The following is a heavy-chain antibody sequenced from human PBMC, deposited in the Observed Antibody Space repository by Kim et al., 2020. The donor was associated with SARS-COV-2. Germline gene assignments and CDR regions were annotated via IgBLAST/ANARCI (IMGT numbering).Heavy chain of an antibody. CDR2: INTNTGNP. V-gene: IGHV7-4-1*02. Sequence: ASVKVSCKASGYTFTSYAMNWVRQAPGQGLEWMGWINTNTGNPTYAQGFTGRFVFSLDTSVSTAYLQISSLKAEDTAVYYCARVRSPRAYGSGSTYAFDIWGQGTMVTVSS. D-gene: IGHD3-10*01. CDR3: ARVRSPRAYGSGSTYAFDI. CDR1: GYTFTSYA. J-gene: IGHJ3*02.